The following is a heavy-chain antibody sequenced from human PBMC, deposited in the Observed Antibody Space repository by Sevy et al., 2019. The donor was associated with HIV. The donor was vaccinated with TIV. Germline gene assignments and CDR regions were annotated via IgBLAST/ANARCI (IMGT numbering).Heavy chain of an antibody. CDR3: AKDHALTTLWVNNWFES. Sequence: GGYLRLSCAASGFTFSSYGMHWVRQAPGKGLEWVAVITYDGSNQYYTDSVTGRFTISRDDSKNTLYLQMNSLRAEDTAVYYCAKDHALTTLWVNNWFESWGQGTLVIVSS. D-gene: IGHD4-17*01. CDR1: GFTFSSYG. CDR2: ITYDGSNQ. V-gene: IGHV3-30*18. J-gene: IGHJ5*01.